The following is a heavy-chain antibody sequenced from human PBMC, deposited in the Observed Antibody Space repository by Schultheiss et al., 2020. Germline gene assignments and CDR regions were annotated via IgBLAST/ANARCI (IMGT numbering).Heavy chain of an antibody. J-gene: IGHJ1*01. D-gene: IGHD3-16*01. CDR1: GGSISSYY. Sequence: SETLALICTVSGGSISSYYWSWIRQPPGKGLEWIGYIYYSGSTNYNPSLKSRVTISVDTSKNQFSLKLSSVTAADTAVYYCARGGRLGYFQHWGQGTLVTVSS. CDR3: ARGGRLGYFQH. CDR2: IYYSGST. V-gene: IGHV4-59*08.